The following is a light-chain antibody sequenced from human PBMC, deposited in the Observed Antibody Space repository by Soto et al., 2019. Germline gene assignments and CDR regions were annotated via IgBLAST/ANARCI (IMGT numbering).Light chain of an antibody. V-gene: IGKV3-20*01. J-gene: IGKJ5*01. CDR1: QNIGTN. CDR2: GAS. CDR3: QQYGSSPRT. Sequence: EILMTQSPATLSVSPGERAILSCRASQNIGTNLVWYQQKPGQAPRLLIYGASSRATGIPDRFSGSGSGTDFTLTISRLEPEDFAVYYCQQYGSSPRTVGQGTRLEIK.